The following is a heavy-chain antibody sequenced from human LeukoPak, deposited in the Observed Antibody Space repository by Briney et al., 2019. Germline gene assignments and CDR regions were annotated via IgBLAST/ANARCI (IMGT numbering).Heavy chain of an antibody. CDR3: ARGQDVGQQLVRGYDY. J-gene: IGHJ4*02. CDR1: GGSISSGGYY. Sequence: SETLSLTCTVSGGSISSGGYYWSWIRQHPGKGLEWIGYIYYSGSTYYNPSLKSRVTISVDTSKNQFSLKLSSVTAADTAVYYCARGQDVGQQLVRGYDYWGQGTLVTVSS. D-gene: IGHD6-13*01. V-gene: IGHV4-31*03. CDR2: IYYSGST.